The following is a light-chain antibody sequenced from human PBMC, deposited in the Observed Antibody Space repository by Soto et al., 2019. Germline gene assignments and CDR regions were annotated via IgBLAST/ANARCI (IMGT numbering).Light chain of an antibody. CDR2: DAS. V-gene: IGKV3-20*01. Sequence: EIVLTRSAVTLSLSPGERATLSCRTTESVVSSYLAWYQLKPGQAPRLLIYDASSRASGIPYRFSGSGSGTDFTLTISRLEPEDFAVYYCQQYGSIPWTFGQGTKVDSK. J-gene: IGKJ1*01. CDR3: QQYGSIPWT. CDR1: ESVVSSY.